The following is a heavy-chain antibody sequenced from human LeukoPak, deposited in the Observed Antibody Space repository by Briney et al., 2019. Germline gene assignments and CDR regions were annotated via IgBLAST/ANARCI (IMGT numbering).Heavy chain of an antibody. V-gene: IGHV3-23*01. J-gene: IGHJ4*02. D-gene: IGHD1-26*01. CDR2: ISGSGGST. Sequence: AGGSLRLSCAASGFTFSSYSMNWVRQAPGKGLEWVSGISGSGGSTYYADSVKGRFTISRDNSKNTLYLQMNSLRAEDTAVYYCAKDPASGSYYFFDYWGQGTLVTVSS. CDR1: GFTFSSYS. CDR3: AKDPASGSYYFFDY.